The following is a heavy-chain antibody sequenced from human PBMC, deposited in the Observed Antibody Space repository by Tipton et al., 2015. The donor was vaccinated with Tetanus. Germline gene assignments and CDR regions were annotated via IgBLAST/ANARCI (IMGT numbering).Heavy chain of an antibody. J-gene: IGHJ6*02. CDR2: ISYDGSNK. D-gene: IGHD6-19*01. CDR3: ARDMGYSSGWFVPGMDYYYYYGMDV. CDR1: GFTFSSYG. V-gene: IGHV3-30*03. Sequence: SLRLSCAASGFTFSSYGMHWVRQAPGKGLEWVAVISYDGSNKYYADSVKGRFTISRDNSKNTLYLQMNSLRAEDTAVYYCARDMGYSSGWFVPGMDYYYYYGMDVWGQGP.